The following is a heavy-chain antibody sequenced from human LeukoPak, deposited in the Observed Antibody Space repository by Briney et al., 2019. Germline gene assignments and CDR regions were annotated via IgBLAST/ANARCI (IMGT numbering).Heavy chain of an antibody. CDR1: GGSMNNYY. D-gene: IGHD4-17*01. J-gene: IGHJ5*02. CDR3: ARYDYGDCWFDP. V-gene: IGHV4-59*01. Sequence: SETLSLTCTVSGGSMNNYYWSWIRQAPGKGLDWIGYISDSGSTNYNPSLRSRVTISVDTSKNQFSLKLSSVTAADTALYYCARYDYGDCWFDPWGQGTLVTVSS. CDR2: ISDSGST.